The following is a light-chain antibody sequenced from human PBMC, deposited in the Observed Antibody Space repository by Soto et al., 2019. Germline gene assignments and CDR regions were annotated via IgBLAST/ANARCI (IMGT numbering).Light chain of an antibody. V-gene: IGKV3-15*01. CDR3: QQYNKWPPQYT. CDR1: QSINSD. J-gene: IGKJ2*01. Sequence: EIVMTQSPATLSVSPGERATLSCRASQSINSDLAWYQQKPGQAPTLLIYGASTRATDIPARISGSGSGTDFTLTISSLQSEDVAVYYCQQYNKWPPQYTFGQGTKLEIK. CDR2: GAS.